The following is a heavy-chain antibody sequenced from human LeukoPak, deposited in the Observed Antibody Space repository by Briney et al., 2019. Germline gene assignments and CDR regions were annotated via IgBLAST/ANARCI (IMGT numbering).Heavy chain of an antibody. CDR3: ARVIDSSGYYYFDY. CDR2: IIPIFGIA. J-gene: IGHJ4*02. CDR1: GGTFSSYA. V-gene: IGHV1-69*04. D-gene: IGHD3-22*01. Sequence: SVKVSCKASGGTFSSYAFSWVRQAPGQGLEWMGRIIPIFGIANYAQKFQGRVTITADKSTSTAYMELSSLRSEDTAVYYCARVIDSSGYYYFDYWGQGTLVTVSS.